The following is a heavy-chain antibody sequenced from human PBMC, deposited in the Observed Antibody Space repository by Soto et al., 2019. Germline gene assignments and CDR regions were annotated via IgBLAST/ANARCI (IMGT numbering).Heavy chain of an antibody. CDR2: ISPGDSDT. CDR3: ARQGSLSSYYYYGMDV. J-gene: IGHJ6*02. V-gene: IGHV5-51*01. CDR1: GYSFTSYW. Sequence: EVQLVQSGAEVKKPGESLKISCKGSGYSFTSYWIGWVRQMPGKGLEWMGIISPGDSDTRYSPSFQVQVTISADKSISTAYLQWSSLKASDTAMYYCARQGSLSSYYYYGMDVWGQGTTVTVSS.